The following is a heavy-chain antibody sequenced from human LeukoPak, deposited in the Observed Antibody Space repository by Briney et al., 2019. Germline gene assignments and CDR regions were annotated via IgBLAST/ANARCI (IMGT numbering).Heavy chain of an antibody. V-gene: IGHV3-23*01. CDR1: GFTFSSYS. CDR2: ISGSGGST. CDR3: AKGRWELPRDFDY. J-gene: IGHJ4*02. D-gene: IGHD1-26*01. Sequence: SGGSLRLSCAASGFTFSSYSMNWVRQAPGKGLEWVSAISGSGGSTYYADSVKGRFTISRDNSKNTLYLQMNSLRAEDTAVYYCAKGRWELPRDFDYWGQGTLVTVSS.